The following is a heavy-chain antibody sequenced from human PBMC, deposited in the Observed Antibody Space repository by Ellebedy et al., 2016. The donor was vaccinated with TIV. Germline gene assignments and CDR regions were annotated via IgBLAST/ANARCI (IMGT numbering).Heavy chain of an antibody. J-gene: IGHJ2*01. D-gene: IGHD4-17*01. Sequence: KLQGRVTMTTDTSTSTAYMELSSLRSEDTAVYYCARGDSYVDYGRWYFDLWGRGTLVTVSS. V-gene: IGHV1-18*01. CDR3: ARGDSYVDYGRWYFDL.